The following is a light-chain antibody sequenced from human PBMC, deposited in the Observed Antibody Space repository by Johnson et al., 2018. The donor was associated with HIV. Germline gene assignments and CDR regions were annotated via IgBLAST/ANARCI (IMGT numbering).Light chain of an antibody. CDR3: LAWASSVVAYV. CDR2: DNN. J-gene: IGLJ1*01. Sequence: QSVLTQPPSVSAAPGQKVTISCSGSSSNIGNNYVSWYQQLPGTAPKLLIYDNNQRPSGVPDRFSGSKSGTSATLGIPGLWPEAWADYYCLAWASSVVAYVFGSWTKVTV. V-gene: IGLV1-41*02. CDR1: SSNIGNNY.